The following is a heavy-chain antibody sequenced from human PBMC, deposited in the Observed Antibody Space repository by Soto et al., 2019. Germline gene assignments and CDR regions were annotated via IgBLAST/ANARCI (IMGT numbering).Heavy chain of an antibody. Sequence: EVQLVESGGGLVQPGGSLRLSCVATGFTFSNYWMHWVRQTPGKGLVWVSRINSDGSTTNYADSVKGRFTISRDSAKNTLYLQMNSLRAEDTAVYYCARGNYYSMDVWGQGTTVTVSS. CDR2: INSDGSTT. CDR1: GFTFSNYW. V-gene: IGHV3-74*01. J-gene: IGHJ6*02. CDR3: ARGNYYSMDV.